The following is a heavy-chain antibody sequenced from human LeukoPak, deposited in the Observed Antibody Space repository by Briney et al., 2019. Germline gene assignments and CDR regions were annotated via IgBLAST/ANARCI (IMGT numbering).Heavy chain of an antibody. V-gene: IGHV4-31*03. CDR1: GGSISSGGYY. CDR2: IYYSGST. Sequence: SETLSLTCTVSGGSISSGGYYWSWIRQHPGKGLEWIGYIYYSGSTYYNPSLKSRVTISVDTFKNQFSLKLSSVTAADTAVYYCARGIVVVPAATGAFDPWGQGTLVTVSS. J-gene: IGHJ5*02. D-gene: IGHD2-2*01. CDR3: ARGIVVVPAATGAFDP.